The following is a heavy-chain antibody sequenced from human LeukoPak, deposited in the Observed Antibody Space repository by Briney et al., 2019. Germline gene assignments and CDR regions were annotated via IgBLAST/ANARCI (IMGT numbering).Heavy chain of an antibody. J-gene: IGHJ3*02. CDR1: GYTFTSYY. CDR3: ARADYGSGILAAFDI. Sequence: ASVKVSCKASGYTFTSYYMHWVRQAPGQGLEWMGIINPSGGSTSYAQKFQGRVTMTRNTSISTAYMELSSLRSEDTAVYYCARADYGSGILAAFDIWGQGTMVTVSS. D-gene: IGHD3-10*01. CDR2: INPSGGST. V-gene: IGHV1-46*01.